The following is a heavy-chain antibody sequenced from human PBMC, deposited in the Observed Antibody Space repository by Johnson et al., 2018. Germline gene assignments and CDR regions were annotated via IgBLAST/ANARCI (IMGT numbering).Heavy chain of an antibody. J-gene: IGHJ4*02. CDR3: ATLSRGGIDY. V-gene: IGHV3-21*01. CDR2: ISSTSSYI. D-gene: IGHD2-2*01. Sequence: VQLVQSGGGVVQPGRSLRLSCAASGFTFSSYGMHWVRQDPGKGLEWVSSISSTSSYIYYADSVKGRFTISRDNARNSLYLQMNSLRAEDTAVYYCATLSRGGIDYWGQGTLVTVSS. CDR1: GFTFSSYG.